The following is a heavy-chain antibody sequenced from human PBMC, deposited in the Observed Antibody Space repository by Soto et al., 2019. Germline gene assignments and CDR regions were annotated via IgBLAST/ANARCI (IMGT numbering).Heavy chain of an antibody. D-gene: IGHD2-15*01. CDR1: GYTFTRYG. J-gene: IGHJ6*02. CDR3: AREGYCSSGSCALYSHDYFGMDV. Sequence: QVQLVQSGAEMKNPGASVKVSCKASGYTFTRYGFSWVRQAPGQGLEWMGWISTYNENTKYPQKFQGRITMTTDTPTSTAYMELRSLTSDDTAVYYCAREGYCSSGSCALYSHDYFGMDVWGQWTTVTVSS. V-gene: IGHV1-18*01. CDR2: ISTYNENT.